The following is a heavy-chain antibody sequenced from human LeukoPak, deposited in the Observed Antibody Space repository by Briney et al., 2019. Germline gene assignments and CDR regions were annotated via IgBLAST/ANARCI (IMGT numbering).Heavy chain of an antibody. J-gene: IGHJ4*02. V-gene: IGHV3-7*01. CDR2: IKQDGSEK. Sequence: GGSLRLSCAASGSTFSSYWMSWIRQAPGKGLEWVASIKQDGSEKHYVDSVKGRFTISRDNAKNSLSLQMNSLRAEDTAVYYCTRVRYYYDSSGNPTEWGQGTLVTVSS. D-gene: IGHD3-22*01. CDR1: GSTFSSYW. CDR3: TRVRYYYDSSGNPTE.